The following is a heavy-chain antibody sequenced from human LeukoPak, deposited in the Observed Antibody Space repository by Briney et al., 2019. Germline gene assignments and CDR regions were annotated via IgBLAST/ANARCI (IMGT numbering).Heavy chain of an antibody. CDR2: INHCGST. CDR1: GGSFSGYY. D-gene: IGHD3-3*01. CDR3: ASRDYDFWSGYYRGFDY. J-gene: IGHJ4*02. Sequence: PSETLSLTCAVYGGSFSGYYWSWFRQPPGKGLDWIREINHCGSTNYNPSLNSRVTISVDTSKNQLSLKLSSVTAADTAVYYCASRDYDFWSGYYRGFDYWGQGTLVTVSS. V-gene: IGHV4-34*01.